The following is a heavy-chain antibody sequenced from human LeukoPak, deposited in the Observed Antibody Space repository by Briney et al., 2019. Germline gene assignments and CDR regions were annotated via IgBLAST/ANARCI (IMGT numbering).Heavy chain of an antibody. J-gene: IGHJ4*02. V-gene: IGHV4-4*09. CDR2: IHSNGYT. CDR1: GGSISGYY. CDR3: ARHRYTSSSSYFDF. Sequence: PSETLSLTCTVSGGSISGYYWSWIRQPPGQGLEWIAYIHSNGYTNYNPSLKSRVTISVDTSKNQFSLRLSFVTAADTAVYYCARHRYTSSSSYFDFWGQGTLVTVSS. D-gene: IGHD6-6*01.